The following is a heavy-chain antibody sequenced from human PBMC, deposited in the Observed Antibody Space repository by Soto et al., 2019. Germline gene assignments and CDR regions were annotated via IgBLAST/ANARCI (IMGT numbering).Heavy chain of an antibody. CDR3: ARVSDYDFWSGRFDP. J-gene: IGHJ5*02. Sequence: QVQLVQSGAEVKKPGASVKVSCKASGYTFTSYAMHWVRQAPGQRLEWMGWINAGNGNTKYSQKFQGRVTITRDTSASTAYMELSSLRSEDTAVYYCARVSDYDFWSGRFDPWGQGTLVTVSS. CDR2: INAGNGNT. CDR1: GYTFTSYA. D-gene: IGHD3-3*01. V-gene: IGHV1-3*01.